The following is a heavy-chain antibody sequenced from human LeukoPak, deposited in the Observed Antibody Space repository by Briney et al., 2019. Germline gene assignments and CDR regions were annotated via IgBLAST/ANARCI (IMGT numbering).Heavy chain of an antibody. V-gene: IGHV3-30*02. D-gene: IGHD3-10*01. CDR2: IRTDETSKSSKSDKSKT. CDR3: VRDPASGELLSCFDY. J-gene: IGHJ4*02. CDR1: GFTFKSYD. Sequence: GGSLRLSCAASGFTFKSYDMHWVRQAPGKGLEWVAFIRTDETSKSSKSDKSKTYYADSVKGRFTVSRDNSKNTLYLQMNSLRTEDTAVYSCVRDPASGELLSCFDYWGQGTLVTVSS.